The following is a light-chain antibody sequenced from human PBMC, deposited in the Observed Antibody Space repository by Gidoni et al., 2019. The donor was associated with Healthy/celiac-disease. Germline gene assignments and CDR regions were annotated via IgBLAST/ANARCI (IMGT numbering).Light chain of an antibody. CDR3: QQSYSTPRA. CDR1: QSISSY. J-gene: IGKJ1*01. CDR2: AAS. Sequence: DIQMTQSPSSLSASVGDRVTITCRASQSISSYLNWYQQKPGEAPKLLIYAASSLQSGVPSRFSGSGCRADFTLTISSLQPEDFATYYCQQSYSTPRAFGQETKVEIK. V-gene: IGKV1-39*01.